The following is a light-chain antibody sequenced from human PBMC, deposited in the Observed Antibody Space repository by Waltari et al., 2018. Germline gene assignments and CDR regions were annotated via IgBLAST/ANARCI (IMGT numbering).Light chain of an antibody. J-gene: IGKJ3*01. CDR3: QNYLSAPFT. V-gene: IGKV1-27*01. CDR2: TAS. CDR1: QGIGNY. Sequence: DIQMTQSPSSLSASVGDRVTITCRASQGIGNYLAWYQQKPGTVPKLLIYTASTLQSGVPSRFSGSGSAADFTLTISSLQPEDAATYYCQNYLSAPFTFGPGTRVDIK.